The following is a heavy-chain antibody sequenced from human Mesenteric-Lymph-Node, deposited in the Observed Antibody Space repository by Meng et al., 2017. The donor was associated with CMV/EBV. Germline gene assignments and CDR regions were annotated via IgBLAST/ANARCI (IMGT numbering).Heavy chain of an antibody. Sequence: SETLSLTCTVSGGSISSYYWSWIRQPPGKGLEWIGYIYYSGSTNYNPSLKSRVTISVDTSKNQFSLKLSSVTAADTALYYCARETIAVREYHYGMDVWGQGTTVTVSS. CDR2: IYYSGST. CDR3: ARETIAVREYHYGMDV. D-gene: IGHD6-6*01. V-gene: IGHV4-59*01. J-gene: IGHJ6*02. CDR1: GGSISSYY.